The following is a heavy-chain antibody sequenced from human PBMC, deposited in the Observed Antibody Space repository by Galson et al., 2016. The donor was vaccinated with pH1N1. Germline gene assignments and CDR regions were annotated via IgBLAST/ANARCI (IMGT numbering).Heavy chain of an antibody. CDR2: IIGSGGST. Sequence: SLRLSCAASGFTFTSYAMSWVRQAPGKGLEWVSAIIGSGGSTYYADSVKGRVTISRDNSNNTLYLQMNSLRAEDTAVYYCPKDVLVRVPAAYFDSWGQGTLVTVSS. D-gene: IGHD2-2*01. J-gene: IGHJ4*02. CDR3: PKDVLVRVPAAYFDS. CDR1: GFTFTSYA. V-gene: IGHV3-23*01.